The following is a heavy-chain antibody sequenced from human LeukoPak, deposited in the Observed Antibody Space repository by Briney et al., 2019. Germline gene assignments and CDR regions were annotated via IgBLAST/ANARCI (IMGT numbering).Heavy chain of an antibody. V-gene: IGHV1-46*01. J-gene: IGHJ2*01. D-gene: IGHD3-9*01. Sequence: ASVKVSCKASGYTFTSYYMHWVRQAPGQGLEWMGIINPSGGSTSYAQKFQGRVTITRNTSISTAYMELSSLRSEDTAVYYCARRHLSHFGLYDILTGYQNYWYFDLWGRGTLVTVSS. CDR1: GYTFTSYY. CDR2: INPSGGST. CDR3: ARRHLSHFGLYDILTGYQNYWYFDL.